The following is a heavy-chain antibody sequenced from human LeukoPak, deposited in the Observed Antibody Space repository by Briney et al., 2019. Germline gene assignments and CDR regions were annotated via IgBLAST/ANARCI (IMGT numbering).Heavy chain of an antibody. D-gene: IGHD6-13*01. Sequence: PSETLSLTCTVSGGSISSGDYYWSWIRQPPGKGLEWIGYIYYSGSTYYNPSLKSRVTISVDTSKNQFSLKLSSVTAADTAVYYCAVFLIAAAGSGFDYWGQGTLVTVSS. CDR1: GGSISSGDYY. CDR3: AVFLIAAAGSGFDY. CDR2: IYYSGST. J-gene: IGHJ4*02. V-gene: IGHV4-30-4*02.